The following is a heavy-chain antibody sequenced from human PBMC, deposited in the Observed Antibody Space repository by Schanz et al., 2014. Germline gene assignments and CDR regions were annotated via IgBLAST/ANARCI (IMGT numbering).Heavy chain of an antibody. J-gene: IGHJ4*02. CDR3: AKDAAYYDSVIFPDH. Sequence: EVQLVESGGGLAQPGGSLRLSCAASGITFSGYSMNWVRQAPGKGLEWVSGLTEGGGGTYYTDAVKGRFTISRDSSKNTLYLQMNSLRADDTAVYYCAKDAAYYDSVIFPDHWGQGTLVTVSS. D-gene: IGHD3-22*01. CDR1: GITFSGYS. V-gene: IGHV3-23*04. CDR2: LTEGGGGT.